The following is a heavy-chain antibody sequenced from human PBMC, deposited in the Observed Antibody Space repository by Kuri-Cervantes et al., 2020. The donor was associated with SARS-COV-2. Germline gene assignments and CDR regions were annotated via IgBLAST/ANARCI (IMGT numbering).Heavy chain of an antibody. J-gene: IGHJ4*02. V-gene: IGHV4-4*07. CDR3: ARGPVIVGDTRRRVLDY. D-gene: IGHD1-26*01. CDR1: GGSISSYY. Sequence: SETLSLTCTVSGGSISSYYWSWIRQPAGKGLEWIGRIYTSGSTNYNPSLKSRVTMSVDTSRNQFSPKLSSVTAADTAVYYCARGPVIVGDTRRRVLDYWGQGTLVTVSS. CDR2: IYTSGST.